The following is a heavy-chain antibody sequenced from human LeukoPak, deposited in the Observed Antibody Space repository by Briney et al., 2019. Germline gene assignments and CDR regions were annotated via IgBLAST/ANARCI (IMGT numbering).Heavy chain of an antibody. CDR3: ARGLGYDSSGYYNP. CDR2: IIPIFGTA. CDR1: GGTFSSYA. V-gene: IGHV1-69*05. Sequence: TSVKVSYKASGGTFSSYAISWVRQAPGQRHEWRGRIIPIFGTANYAQKFQGKVTITTDESTSRAYLGLSSLRSEDTAVYYCARGLGYDSSGYYNPWGQGTLVTVSS. J-gene: IGHJ5*02. D-gene: IGHD3-22*01.